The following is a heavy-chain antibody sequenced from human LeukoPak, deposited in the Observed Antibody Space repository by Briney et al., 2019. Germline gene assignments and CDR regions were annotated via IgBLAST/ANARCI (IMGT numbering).Heavy chain of an antibody. CDR2: VKYDGSEK. CDR3: ARKRILAGNWFDP. CDR1: GFTFSNYW. D-gene: IGHD3-9*01. V-gene: IGHV3-7*01. Sequence: GGSLRLSCAASGFTFSNYWMSWVRQAPGKGLEWVANVKYDGSEKYYVDSVKGRFTISRDNAKNSLYLQMNSLRAEDTAVYYCARKRILAGNWFDPWGQGTLVTVSS. J-gene: IGHJ5*02.